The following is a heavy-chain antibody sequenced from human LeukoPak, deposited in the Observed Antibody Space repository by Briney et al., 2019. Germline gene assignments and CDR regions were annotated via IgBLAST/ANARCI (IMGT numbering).Heavy chain of an antibody. CDR3: SRHLVESEIHY. V-gene: IGHV1-18*04. J-gene: IGHJ4*02. CDR2: ISAYNGNT. Sequence: GESLKISCQGSGYSFTSYWIGWVRQAPGQGLEWMGWISAYNGNTNYAQKLQGRVTMTTDTSTSTAYMELRSLRSDDTAVYYCSRHLVESEIHYWGQGTLVTVSS. CDR1: GYSFTSYW.